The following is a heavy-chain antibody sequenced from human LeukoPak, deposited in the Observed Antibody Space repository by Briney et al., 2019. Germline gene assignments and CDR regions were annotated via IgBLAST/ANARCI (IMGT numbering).Heavy chain of an antibody. J-gene: IGHJ4*02. CDR3: ARVLRGYSGYDYYFDY. CDR1: GGSVTSGSYY. V-gene: IGHV4-61*01. Sequence: SQSLSLTCTVSGGSVTSGSYYWSWIRQPPRKRLEWLGYIYYSGSTNYNPSLKSRVTISVDTSKNQFSLKLSSVTAADTAVYYCARVLRGYSGYDYYFDYWGQGTLVTVSS. D-gene: IGHD5-12*01. CDR2: IYYSGST.